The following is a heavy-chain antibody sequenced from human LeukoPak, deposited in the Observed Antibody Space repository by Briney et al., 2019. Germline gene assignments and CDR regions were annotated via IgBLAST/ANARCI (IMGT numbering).Heavy chain of an antibody. CDR3: ARVASKRWFDP. V-gene: IGHV4-31*03. CDR1: GVSISNGGYF. CDR2: IYFSGST. J-gene: IGHJ5*02. D-gene: IGHD4-11*01. Sequence: SETLSLTCTVSGVSISNGGYFWSWIRQHPGKGLEWIGYIYFSGSTYYNPSLKNRVAISLDTSKNQFSLRPRSVTAADTAVYYCARVASKRWFDPWGQGTLVTVSS.